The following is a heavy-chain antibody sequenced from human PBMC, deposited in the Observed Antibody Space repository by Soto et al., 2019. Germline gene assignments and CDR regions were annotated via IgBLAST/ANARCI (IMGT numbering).Heavy chain of an antibody. CDR3: ARGVVEMATGLAY. CDR2: LIPIFGTA. CDR1: GGTFSSYA. J-gene: IGHJ4*02. Sequence: QVQLVQSGAEVKKPGSSVKVSCKASGGTFSSYAISWVRQAPGQGLEWMGGLIPIFGTANYAQKFQGRVTITADEATSTAYMELSSLRAEDTAVYYGARGVVEMATGLAYWGQGTLVTVSS. V-gene: IGHV1-69*01. D-gene: IGHD5-12*01.